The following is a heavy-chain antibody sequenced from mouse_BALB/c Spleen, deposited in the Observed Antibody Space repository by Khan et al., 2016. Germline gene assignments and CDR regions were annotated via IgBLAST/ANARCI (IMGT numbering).Heavy chain of an antibody. CDR3: TRDSSGGFAY. V-gene: IGHV5-6-4*01. CDR2: ISSGGNYT. J-gene: IGHJ3*01. CDR1: GFTFSSYT. D-gene: IGHD3-1*01. Sequence: EVELVESGGGLVKPGGSLKLSCAASGFTFSSYTMSWVRQTPEKRLEWVATISSGGNYTYYPDTVKGRFTISRDNAKNTLYRQMSSLKSEDTAMYYCTRDSSGGFAYWGQGTLVTVSA.